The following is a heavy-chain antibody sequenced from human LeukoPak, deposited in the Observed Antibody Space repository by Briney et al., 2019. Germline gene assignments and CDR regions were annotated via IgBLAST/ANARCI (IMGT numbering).Heavy chain of an antibody. CDR2: IYTSGRA. J-gene: IGHJ4*02. D-gene: IGHD3-10*01. Sequence: PSETLSLTCTVSGGSIYSYYWTWIRQPAGKGLEWIGRIYTSGRANYNPSLKSRVTMSVDTSKNQFSLKLGSVTAADTAVYYCVRDSSRSYFDLWGQGTLVTVSP. CDR1: GGSIYSYY. CDR3: VRDSSRSYFDL. V-gene: IGHV4-4*07.